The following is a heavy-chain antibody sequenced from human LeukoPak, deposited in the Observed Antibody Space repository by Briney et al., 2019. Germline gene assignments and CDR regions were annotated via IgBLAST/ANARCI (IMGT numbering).Heavy chain of an antibody. CDR2: ISTSSTII. CDR1: GFTFSSYS. V-gene: IGHV3-48*02. CDR3: VRFTGYSISWYELDY. J-gene: IGHJ4*02. D-gene: IGHD6-13*01. Sequence: GGSLRLSCAASGFTFSSYSMNWVRQAPGKGLEWVSYISTSSTIIYYADSVKGRFTISRDNAKSSLYLQMNSLRDEDTAVYYCVRFTGYSISWYELDYWGQGTLVTVSS.